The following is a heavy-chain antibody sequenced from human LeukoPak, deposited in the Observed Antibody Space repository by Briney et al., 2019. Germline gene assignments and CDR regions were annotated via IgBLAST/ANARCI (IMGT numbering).Heavy chain of an antibody. D-gene: IGHD4-17*01. CDR3: ARDFDYGDMGPFFDY. J-gene: IGHJ4*02. CDR1: GGSISSTSYY. CDR2: MYHSGST. Sequence: SETRSLTCTVSGGSISSTSYYWGWIRQPPGKGLEWIGEMYHSGSTNYNPSLKSRVTISVDKSKNQFSLKLSSVTAADTAVYYCARDFDYGDMGPFFDYWGQGTLVTVSS. V-gene: IGHV4-39*07.